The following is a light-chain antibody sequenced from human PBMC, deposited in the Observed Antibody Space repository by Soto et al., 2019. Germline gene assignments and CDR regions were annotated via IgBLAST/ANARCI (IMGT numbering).Light chain of an antibody. CDR3: QQYGSSPGLT. Sequence: EIVLPQSPGTLSLSPGESSTLSCRARQSVSSSYLAWYQQKPGQAPRLLIYGASSRATGIPDRFSGSGSGTDFTLTISRLEPEDFAVYYCQQYGSSPGLTFGGGTKVDIK. CDR2: GAS. V-gene: IGKV3-20*01. J-gene: IGKJ4*01. CDR1: QSVSSSY.